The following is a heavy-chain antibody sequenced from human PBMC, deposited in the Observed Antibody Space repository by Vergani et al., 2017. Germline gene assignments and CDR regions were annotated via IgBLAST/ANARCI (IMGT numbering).Heavy chain of an antibody. J-gene: IGHJ4*02. V-gene: IGHV3-66*01. CDR3: AKDDIVVVPAASTDY. CDR2: IYSGGST. Sequence: EVQLVESGGGLVQPGGSLRLSCAASGFTVSSNYMSWVRQAPGKGLEWVSVIYSGGSTYYADSVKGRFTISRDNSKNTLYLQMNSLRAEDTAVYYCAKDDIVVVPAASTDYWGQGTLVTVSS. CDR1: GFTVSSNY. D-gene: IGHD2-2*01.